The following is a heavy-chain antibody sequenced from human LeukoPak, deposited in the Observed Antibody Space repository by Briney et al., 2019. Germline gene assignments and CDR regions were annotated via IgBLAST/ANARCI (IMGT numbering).Heavy chain of an antibody. CDR1: GGSFSGYY. J-gene: IGHJ4*02. V-gene: IGHV4-34*01. CDR3: ASVRYYDSSGYYYYFDY. D-gene: IGHD3-22*01. CDR2: INHSGST. Sequence: SETLSLTCAVYGGSFSGYYWSWIRQPPGKGLEWIGEINHSGSTNYNPSLKSRVTISVDTSKNQFSLKLSSVTAADTAVYYCASVRYYDSSGYYYYFDYWGQGTLVTVSS.